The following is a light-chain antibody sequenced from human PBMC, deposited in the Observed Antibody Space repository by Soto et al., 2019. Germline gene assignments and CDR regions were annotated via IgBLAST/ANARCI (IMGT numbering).Light chain of an antibody. CDR2: GAS. J-gene: IGKJ1*01. V-gene: IGKV3D-15*01. CDR3: QQYDKSPRT. CDR1: QSVSSK. Sequence: EIVLTQSPATLSLSPGERATLSCRASQSVSSKLAWYQQKRGQAPRLLIYGASSRATGVPARFSGGGSGTDFTLTISRLQPEDFAVYYCQQYDKSPRTFGQGTKVDIK.